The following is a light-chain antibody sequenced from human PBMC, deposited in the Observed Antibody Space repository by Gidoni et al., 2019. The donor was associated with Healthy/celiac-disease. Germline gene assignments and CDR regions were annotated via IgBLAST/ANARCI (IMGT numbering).Light chain of an antibody. CDR3: QQSYSTPPET. CDR1: QSISSY. CDR2: AAS. J-gene: IGKJ1*01. Sequence: DIQMTPSPSSLSASVGDRVTITCRASQSISSYLNWYQQKQGNAPKLLIYAASSLQSGVPSRFSGSGSWTDFTLTISSLQPEDFVTYYCQQSYSTPPETFGQGTKVEIK. V-gene: IGKV1-39*01.